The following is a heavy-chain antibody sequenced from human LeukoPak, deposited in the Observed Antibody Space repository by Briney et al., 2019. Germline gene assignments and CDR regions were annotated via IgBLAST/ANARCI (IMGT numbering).Heavy chain of an antibody. J-gene: IGHJ6*03. CDR2: ISSSGSHI. V-gene: IGHV3-11*01. D-gene: IGHD2-2*01. CDR3: ARRGFYCSSTSCYLRYYYMDV. Sequence: GGSLRLSCALSGFTFSDYYMSWIRHAPGKGLEWVSYISSSGSHIYYAHSAKGRFTISRDNAKTSLYLQMNSLRAEETAVYYGARRGFYCSSTSCYLRYYYMDVWGKGTTVTVSS. CDR1: GFTFSDYY.